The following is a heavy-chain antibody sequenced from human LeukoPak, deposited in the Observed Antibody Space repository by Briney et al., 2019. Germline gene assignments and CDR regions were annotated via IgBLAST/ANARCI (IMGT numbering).Heavy chain of an antibody. Sequence: SETLSLTCAVYGGSFSGYYWSWIRQPPGKGLEWIGKINHSGRTNYNPSLKSRVTISVDTSKNQFSLKLSSVTAADTAVYYCARVRWLQPIFDYWGQGTLVTVSS. D-gene: IGHD5-24*01. V-gene: IGHV4-34*01. CDR2: INHSGRT. J-gene: IGHJ4*02. CDR1: GGSFSGYY. CDR3: ARVRWLQPIFDY.